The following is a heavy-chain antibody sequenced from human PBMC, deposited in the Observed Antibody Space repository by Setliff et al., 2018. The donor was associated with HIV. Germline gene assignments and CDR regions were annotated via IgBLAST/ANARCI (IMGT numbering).Heavy chain of an antibody. CDR2: ISEYNGDT. CDR1: GYTFTSYG. J-gene: IGHJ5*02. Sequence: GASVKVSCKASGYTFTSYGISWVRQAPGQGLEWMGWISEYNGDTNYAQKLQGRVTMTTDTSTSTAYMELRSLRSDDTAVYYCARAQYPHYNFWSGYSPTGFDPWGQGTLVTVSS. D-gene: IGHD3-3*01. CDR3: ARAQYPHYNFWSGYSPTGFDP. V-gene: IGHV1-18*01.